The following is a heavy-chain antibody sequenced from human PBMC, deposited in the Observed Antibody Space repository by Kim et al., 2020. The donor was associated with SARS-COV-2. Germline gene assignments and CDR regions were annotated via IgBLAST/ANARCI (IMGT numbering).Heavy chain of an antibody. V-gene: IGHV3-74*03. CDR3: ASHDGGSLGVN. Sequence: GGSLRLSCAASGFTFSTSWMHWVRQPPGKGLVWVSGMKGDRSTTTYADSVKGRFTISRDNGKNTLYLQMNSLGTEDTAVYYCASHDGGSLGVNWGQGILVTVSS. J-gene: IGHJ4*02. CDR1: GFTFSTSW. CDR2: MKGDRSTT. D-gene: IGHD2-15*01.